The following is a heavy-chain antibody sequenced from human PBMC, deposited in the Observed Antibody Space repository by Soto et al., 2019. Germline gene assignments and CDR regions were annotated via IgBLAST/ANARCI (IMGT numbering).Heavy chain of an antibody. CDR3: AKDVYSSSWYYFDY. V-gene: IGHV3-9*01. D-gene: IGHD6-13*01. CDR1: GLTFDDYA. Sequence: EVKLVESGGGLVQPGRSLRLSCAASGLTFDDYAMHWVRQAPGKGLEWVSGISWNSGSIGYADSVKGRFTISRDNAKNSLYLQMNSLRAEDTALYYCAKDVYSSSWYYFDYWGQGTLVTVSS. J-gene: IGHJ4*02. CDR2: ISWNSGSI.